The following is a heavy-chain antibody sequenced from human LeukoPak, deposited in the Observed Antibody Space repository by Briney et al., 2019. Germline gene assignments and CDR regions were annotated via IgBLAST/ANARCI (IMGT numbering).Heavy chain of an antibody. J-gene: IGHJ4*02. CDR1: GYTFTGYY. CDR2: INPNSGGT. CDR3: ARTRITIFGVAPHFDY. D-gene: IGHD3-3*01. V-gene: IGHV1-2*02. Sequence: ASVTVSCKASGYTFTGYYMHWVRPAPGQGLEWMGWINPNSGGTNYAQKFQGRVTMTRDTSISTAYMELSRLRSDDTAVYYCARTRITIFGVAPHFDYWGQGTLVTVSS.